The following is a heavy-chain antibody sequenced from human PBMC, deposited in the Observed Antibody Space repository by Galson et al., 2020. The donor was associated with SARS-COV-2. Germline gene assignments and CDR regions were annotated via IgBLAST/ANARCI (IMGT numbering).Heavy chain of an antibody. Sequence: GGSLRLSCAASGFTFSSYDMHWVRQATGKGLEWVSAIGTAGDTYYPGSVKGRFTISRENAKNSLYLQMNSLRAGDTAVYYCARGGFWSGSNYYYCYYMDVWGKGTTVTVSS. CDR2: IGTAGDT. D-gene: IGHD3-3*01. CDR3: ARGGFWSGSNYYYCYYMDV. J-gene: IGHJ6*03. V-gene: IGHV3-13*01. CDR1: GFTFSSYD.